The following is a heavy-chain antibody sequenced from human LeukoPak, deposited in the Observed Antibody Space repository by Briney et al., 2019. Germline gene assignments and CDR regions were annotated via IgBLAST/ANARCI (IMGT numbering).Heavy chain of an antibody. CDR1: GFTFDDYA. D-gene: IGHD3-10*01. J-gene: IGHJ4*02. CDR2: ISWEGDTT. CDR3: TRDTDYGSATNYFDH. Sequence: GGSLRLSCAASGFTFDDYAMHWVRQAPGKGLEWVSLISWEGDTTYYADSVRGRFTIFRDNSKNSLYLQMNSLTADDTAFYYCTRDTDYGSATNYFDHWGQGTLVSVSS. V-gene: IGHV3-43D*04.